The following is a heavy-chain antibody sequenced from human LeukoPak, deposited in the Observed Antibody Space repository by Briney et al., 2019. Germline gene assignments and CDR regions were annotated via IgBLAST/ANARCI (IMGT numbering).Heavy chain of an antibody. CDR1: GGSISTGGYY. Sequence: SETLSLTCTVSGGSISTGGYYWNWIRQHPGKGLEWIGCIYDRGSTCHNASLKRRITISLDTSKNQFSLKLKSVTAADTAVYYCAALLGDGSIDYWGQGTLVTVSS. CDR3: AALLGDGSIDY. V-gene: IGHV4-31*03. D-gene: IGHD2-21*02. J-gene: IGHJ4*02. CDR2: IYDRGST.